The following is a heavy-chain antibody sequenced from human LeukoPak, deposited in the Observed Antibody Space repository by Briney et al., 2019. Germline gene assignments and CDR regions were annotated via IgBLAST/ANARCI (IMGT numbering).Heavy chain of an antibody. CDR3: ARDQPGGGLDY. CDR1: GFTFSSYA. D-gene: IGHD3-16*01. Sequence: GGSLRLSCAASGFTFSSYAMDWVRQAPGKGLEWVTFLSYDGSDKKYLDSVKGRFAVSRDNSEKTLYLQMNSLRVEDTAVYYCARDQPGGGLDYWGQGILVTVSS. CDR2: LSYDGSDK. J-gene: IGHJ4*02. V-gene: IGHV3-30*09.